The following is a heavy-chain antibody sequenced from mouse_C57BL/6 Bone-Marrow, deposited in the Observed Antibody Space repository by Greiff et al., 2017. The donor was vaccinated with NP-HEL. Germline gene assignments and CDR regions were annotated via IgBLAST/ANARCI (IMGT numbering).Heavy chain of an antibody. D-gene: IGHD3-2*02. CDR3: ARKTLGRQLRLLFDY. CDR1: GYTFTDYY. CDR2: INPNNGGT. V-gene: IGHV1-26*01. J-gene: IGHJ2*01. Sequence: VQLQQSGPELVKPGASVKISCKASGYTFTDYYMNWVKQSHGKSLEWIGDINPNNGGTSYNQKFKGKATLTVDKSSSTAYMELRSLTSEDFAVYYCARKTLGRQLRLLFDYWGQGTTLTVSS.